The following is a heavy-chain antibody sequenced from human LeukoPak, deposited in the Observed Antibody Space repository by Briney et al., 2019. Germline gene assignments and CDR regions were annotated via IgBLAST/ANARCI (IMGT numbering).Heavy chain of an antibody. CDR1: GGSINTYW. V-gene: IGHV4-59*08. J-gene: IGHJ5*02. CDR3: ARATFLYYDFWSGYYSNWFDP. Sequence: SETLSLTCTVAGGSINTYWWSWIRQPPGKGLEWIAYISYSGDTDYSPSLKSRVTISVDTSKNQFSLKLSSVTAADTAVYYCARATFLYYDFWSGYYSNWFDPWGQGTLVTVSS. CDR2: ISYSGDT. D-gene: IGHD3-3*01.